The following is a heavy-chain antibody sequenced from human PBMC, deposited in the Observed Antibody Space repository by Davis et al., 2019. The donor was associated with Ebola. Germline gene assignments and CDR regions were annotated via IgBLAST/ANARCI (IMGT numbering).Heavy chain of an antibody. Sequence: SGPTLVTPTETLTLTCTVSGFSLSNGRMGVSWIRQPPGKALAWLAHIFSNDANSYSTSLESRLTISRDTSKSQVILTMTNMDPVDTATYYCARIVPPFLELLLPDRDSPYYFDYWGQGTLVTVSS. CDR3: ARIVPPFLELLLPDRDSPYYFDY. J-gene: IGHJ4*02. D-gene: IGHD3-3*01. CDR2: IFSNDAN. CDR1: GFSLSNGRMG. V-gene: IGHV2-26*01.